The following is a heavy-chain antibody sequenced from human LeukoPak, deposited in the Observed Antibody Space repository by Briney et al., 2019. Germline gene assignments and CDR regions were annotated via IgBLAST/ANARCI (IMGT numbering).Heavy chain of an antibody. CDR3: ARKVPQLRWYFDL. CDR2: IYTSGST. V-gene: IGHV4-4*09. CDR1: GGSISSYY. J-gene: IGHJ2*01. D-gene: IGHD5-24*01. Sequence: SETLSLTCTVSGGSISSYYWSWIRPPPGKGLEWIGYIYTSGSTNYNPSLKSRVTISVDTYKNQFSLKLSSVTAADTDVYYCARKVPQLRWYFDLRGRGTLVTVSS.